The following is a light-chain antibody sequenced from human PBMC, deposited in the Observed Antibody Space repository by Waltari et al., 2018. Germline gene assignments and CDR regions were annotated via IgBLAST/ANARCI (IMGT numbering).Light chain of an antibody. CDR1: QSISSW. V-gene: IGKV1-5*03. Sequence: DIQMTQSPSTLSASVGDRVTITCRASQSISSWLAWYQQKPGKAPNLLIYKASRLESGVPSRCSGSGSGTEFTLTISSLQPDDFATYYCQQYDSYSGTFGQGTKVDIK. J-gene: IGKJ1*01. CDR2: KAS. CDR3: QQYDSYSGT.